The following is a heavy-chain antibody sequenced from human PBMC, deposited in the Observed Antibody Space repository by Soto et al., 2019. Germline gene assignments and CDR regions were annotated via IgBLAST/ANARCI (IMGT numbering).Heavy chain of an antibody. CDR2: ISYDGSNE. CDR1: GFTFSSYA. CDR3: ARDYSMVVVVPGY. D-gene: IGHD3-22*01. Sequence: GGSLRLSCAASGFTFSSYAMHWVRQAPGKGLEWVALISYDGSNEYYADSVKGRFTISRDNSKNTLYLQMNSLRAEDTAVYYCARDYSMVVVVPGYWGQGNLVTVSS. J-gene: IGHJ4*02. V-gene: IGHV3-30*03.